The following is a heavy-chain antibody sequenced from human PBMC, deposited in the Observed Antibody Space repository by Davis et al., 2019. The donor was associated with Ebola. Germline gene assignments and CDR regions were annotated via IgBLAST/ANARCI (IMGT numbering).Heavy chain of an antibody. CDR2: LYTDGRT. V-gene: IGHV3-53*01. Sequence: GESLKISCVVAGFIVSDKYMSWVRQAPGKGLEWVSVLYTDGRTYHSDSVKGRFTISRDNSKNTVYLQMNDLRAEDTAVYYCARHVPGGFWFFDLWGRGTMVTVSS. CDR1: GFIVSDKY. CDR3: ARHVPGGFWFFDL. J-gene: IGHJ2*01. D-gene: IGHD4-23*01.